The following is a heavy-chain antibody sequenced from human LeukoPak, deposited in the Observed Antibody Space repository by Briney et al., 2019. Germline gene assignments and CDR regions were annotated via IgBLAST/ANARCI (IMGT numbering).Heavy chain of an antibody. CDR2: IRYDGSNK. J-gene: IGHJ3*02. CDR1: GFSFSSFW. CDR3: AKGLHSSSWNDAFDI. Sequence: PGGSLRLSCAASGFSFSSFWMHWVRQAPGKGLEWVAFIRYDGSNKYYADSVKGRFTISRDNSENTLYMQMNSLRVEDTAVYYCAKGLHSSSWNDAFDIWGQGTTVTVSS. D-gene: IGHD6-13*01. V-gene: IGHV3-30*02.